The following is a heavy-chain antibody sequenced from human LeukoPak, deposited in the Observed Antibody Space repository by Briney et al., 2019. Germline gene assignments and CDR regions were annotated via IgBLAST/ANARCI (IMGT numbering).Heavy chain of an antibody. CDR3: AREVAFFDY. CDR2: ISGSGDTT. D-gene: IGHD5-12*01. V-gene: IGHV3-23*01. CDR1: GFTFSIYA. J-gene: IGHJ4*02. Sequence: GGSLRLSCAASGFTFSIYAMTWVRQAPGKGLEWVSVISGSGDTTYYADSVKGRFTISRDNSKNTLYLQMNSLRDEDTAIYHCAREVAFFDYWGQGTLVTVSS.